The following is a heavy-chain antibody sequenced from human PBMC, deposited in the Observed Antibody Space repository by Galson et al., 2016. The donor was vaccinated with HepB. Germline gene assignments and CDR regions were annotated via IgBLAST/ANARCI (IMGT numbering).Heavy chain of an antibody. CDR2: ISGSGGST. J-gene: IGHJ4*02. V-gene: IGHV3-23*01. CDR3: AKDRGLSWAVVTVANGY. Sequence: SLRLSCAASGFTFSNHAMNWVRQALGKGLEWVSGISGSGGSTYYADSVKGRFTISRDNSKNTLYLQMNSLRAEDTAIYYCAKDRGLSWAVVTVANGYWGQGTLVTVSS. CDR1: GFTFSNHA. D-gene: IGHD3-22*01.